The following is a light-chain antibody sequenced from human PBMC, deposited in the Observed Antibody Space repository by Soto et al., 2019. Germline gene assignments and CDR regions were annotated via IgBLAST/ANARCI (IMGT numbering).Light chain of an antibody. CDR3: QQYGSSPLT. CDR1: QSVLRN. J-gene: IGKJ4*01. V-gene: IGKV3-20*01. Sequence: EIVMTQSPATLSVSPGERATLSCRTSQSVLRNLAWYQQKPGQAPRLLIYDASTRATGIPARFSGGGSGTDFTLTISRLEPEDFAVYYCQQYGSSPLTFGGGTKVEIK. CDR2: DAS.